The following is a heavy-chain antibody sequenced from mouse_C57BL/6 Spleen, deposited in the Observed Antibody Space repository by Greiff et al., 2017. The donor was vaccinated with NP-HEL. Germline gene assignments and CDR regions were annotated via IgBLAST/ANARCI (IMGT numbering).Heavy chain of an antibody. Sequence: VKLVESGAELVRPGASVTLSCKASGYTFTDYEMHWVKQTPVHGLEWIGAIDPETGGTAYNQKFKGKAILTADKSSSTAYMELRSLTSEDSAVYYCTRPDYGSSPWFAYWGQGTLVTVSA. CDR1: GYTFTDYE. CDR2: IDPETGGT. D-gene: IGHD1-1*01. J-gene: IGHJ3*01. V-gene: IGHV1-15*01. CDR3: TRPDYGSSPWFAY.